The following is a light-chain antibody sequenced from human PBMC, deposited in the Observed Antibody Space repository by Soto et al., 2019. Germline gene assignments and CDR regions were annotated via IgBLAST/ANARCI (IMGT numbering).Light chain of an antibody. V-gene: IGKV1-5*01. J-gene: IGKJ1*01. CDR2: DAS. Sequence: DIQMTQSPSTLSTSVGDRVSITCLASQSISRCLVWSQQKPGKAPKLLIYDASSLGSGVPSRFSRSGSWKECPLTPSALQADDLATYCSQQCNSYQTFGQGTKVDI. CDR3: QQCNSYQT. CDR1: QSISRC.